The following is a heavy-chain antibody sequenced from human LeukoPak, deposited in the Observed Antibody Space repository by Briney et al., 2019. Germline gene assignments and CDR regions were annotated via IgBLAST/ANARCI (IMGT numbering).Heavy chain of an antibody. CDR1: GFTFSDYY. J-gene: IGHJ4*02. D-gene: IGHD3-22*01. CDR2: ISSSGSTI. V-gene: IGHV3-11*01. Sequence: GGSLRLSCAASGFTFSDYYMSWIRQAPGKGLEWVSYISSSGSTIYYADSVKGRFTISRDNSKNTLYLQMNSLRAEDTAVYYCSTYYYDSSGSIIRAHTKIFDYWGQGTLVTVSS. CDR3: STYYYDSSGSIIRAHTKIFDY.